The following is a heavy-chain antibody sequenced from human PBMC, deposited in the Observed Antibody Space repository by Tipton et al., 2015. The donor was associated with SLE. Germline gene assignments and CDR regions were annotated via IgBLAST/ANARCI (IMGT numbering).Heavy chain of an antibody. CDR3: ARVNYGDYDGGGFDY. D-gene: IGHD4-17*01. CDR2: IYYSGST. J-gene: IGHJ4*02. CDR1: GGSISSYY. V-gene: IGHV4-59*12. Sequence: TLSLTCTVSGGSISSYYWSWIRQPPGKGLEWIGYIYYSGSTYYNPSLKSRVTISVDTSKNQFSLRLNSVTAADTAVYYCARVNYGDYDGGGFDYWGQGTLVTVSS.